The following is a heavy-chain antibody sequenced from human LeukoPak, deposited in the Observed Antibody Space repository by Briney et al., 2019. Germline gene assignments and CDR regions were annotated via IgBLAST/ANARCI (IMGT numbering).Heavy chain of an antibody. D-gene: IGHD5-12*01. CDR1: GYTFTGYY. J-gene: IGHJ4*02. CDR3: ALLMNGGYDFSSPGTDFDY. Sequence: ASVKVSCKASGYTFTGYYMHWVRQAPGQGLEWMGWINPNSGGTNYAQKFQGRVTMTRDTSISTAYMELSRLRSDDTAVYYCALLMNGGYDFSSPGTDFDYWGQGTLVTVSS. CDR2: INPNSGGT. V-gene: IGHV1-2*02.